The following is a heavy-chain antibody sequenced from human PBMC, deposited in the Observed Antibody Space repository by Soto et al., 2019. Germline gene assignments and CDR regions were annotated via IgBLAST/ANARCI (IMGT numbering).Heavy chain of an antibody. V-gene: IGHV1-69*01. J-gene: IGHJ4*02. D-gene: IGHD5-18*01. CDR3: AGSGYSSGAIFY. CDR1: SDTFSRSG. CDR2: FIPIFGTA. Sequence: QVQLEQSGAEMKKPGSSVKVSCKASSDTFSRSGFSWVRRAPGQGLEWMGGFIPIFGTANYAPNFQGRVSITADESTGMVYMDLSSLRSDDTAVFYCAGSGYSSGAIFYWGQGTLVSVSS.